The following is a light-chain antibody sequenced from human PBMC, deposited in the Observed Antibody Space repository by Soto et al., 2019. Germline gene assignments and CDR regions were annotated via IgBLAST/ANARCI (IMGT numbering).Light chain of an antibody. J-gene: IGKJ1*01. CDR1: QSVSTW. Sequence: DIQMTQSPSTLSASVGDRVTTTCRASQSVSTWLAWFQQKPGKAPKVLIYKASNLETGVPSRFSGSGSGTEFTLTISSLQPDDFATYYCQQYIGDSWTFGQGTKVDIK. CDR2: KAS. V-gene: IGKV1-5*03. CDR3: QQYIGDSWT.